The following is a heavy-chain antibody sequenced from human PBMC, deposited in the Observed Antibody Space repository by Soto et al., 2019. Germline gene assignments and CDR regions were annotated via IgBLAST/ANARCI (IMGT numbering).Heavy chain of an antibody. CDR3: ARVPQSLTTVTPPYYFDY. V-gene: IGHV4-59*01. Sequence: SETLSLTCTVSGGSISSYYWSWIRQPPGKGLEWIGYIYYSGSTNYNPSLKSRVTISVDTSKNQFSLKLSSVTAADTAVYYCARVPQSLTTVTPPYYFDYWGQGTLVTVSS. J-gene: IGHJ4*02. D-gene: IGHD4-17*01. CDR2: IYYSGST. CDR1: GGSISSYY.